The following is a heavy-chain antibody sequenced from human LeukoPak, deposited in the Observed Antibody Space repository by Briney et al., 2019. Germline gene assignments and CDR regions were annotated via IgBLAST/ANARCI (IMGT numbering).Heavy chain of an antibody. J-gene: IGHJ6*04. CDR1: GYTFTSYY. Sequence: ASVKVSCKASGYTFTSYYMHWVRQAPGQGLEWMGIINPSGGSTSYAQKFQGRVTMTRDTSTSTVYMELSSLRSEDTAVYYCAGDRGYGSGSPYYYYYYGMDVWGKGTTVTVSS. CDR3: AGDRGYGSGSPYYYYYYGMDV. V-gene: IGHV1-46*01. CDR2: INPSGGST. D-gene: IGHD3-10*01.